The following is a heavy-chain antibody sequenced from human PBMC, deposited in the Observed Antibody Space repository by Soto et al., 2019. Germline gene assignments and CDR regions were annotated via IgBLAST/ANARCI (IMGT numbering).Heavy chain of an antibody. CDR1: GFDLSVFS. CDR2: ISHDGNSQ. V-gene: IGHV3-30-3*01. CDR3: ARDHDYDGDH. J-gene: IGHJ4*02. Sequence: QVQLVQSGGGVVQPGGSLRPSCAASGFDLSVFSIHWVRQPPGKGLEWVALISHDGNSQYYGDSAKGRFTISRDTSKKTISLQMNSLRTEDTAVYYCARDHDYDGDHWGQGALVTVSS. D-gene: IGHD3-16*01.